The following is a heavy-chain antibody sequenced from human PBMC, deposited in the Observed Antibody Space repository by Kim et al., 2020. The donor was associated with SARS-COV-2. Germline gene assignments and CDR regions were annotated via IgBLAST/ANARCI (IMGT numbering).Heavy chain of an antibody. Sequence: SETLSLTCTVSGGSISSSSYYWGWIRRPPGKGLEWIGSIYYSGSTYYNPSLKSRVTISVDTSKNQFSLKLSSVTAADTAVYYCARHWMSSSREPNWFDPWGQGTLVTVSS. CDR3: ARHWMSSSREPNWFDP. V-gene: IGHV4-39*01. J-gene: IGHJ5*02. CDR2: IYYSGST. D-gene: IGHD6-13*01. CDR1: GGSISSSSYY.